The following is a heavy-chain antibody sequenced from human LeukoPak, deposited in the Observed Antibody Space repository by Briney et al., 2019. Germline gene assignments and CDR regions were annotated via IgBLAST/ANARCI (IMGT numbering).Heavy chain of an antibody. D-gene: IGHD2-2*02. V-gene: IGHV4-4*07. J-gene: IGHJ6*03. CDR3: ARRADCSSTSCYMGGANYYMDV. Sequence: SETLSLTCTVSGGSISSYYWSWIRQPAGKGLEWIGRIYTSGSTNYNPSLKSRVTMSVDTSKNQFSLKLSSVTAADTAVYYCARRADCSSTSCYMGGANYYMDVWGKGTTVTVSS. CDR2: IYTSGST. CDR1: GGSISSYY.